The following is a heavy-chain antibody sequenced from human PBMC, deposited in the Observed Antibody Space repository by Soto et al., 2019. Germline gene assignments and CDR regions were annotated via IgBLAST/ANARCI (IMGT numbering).Heavy chain of an antibody. CDR3: ARKGAVVAATTWSYYYYMDV. J-gene: IGHJ6*03. D-gene: IGHD2-15*01. Sequence: ASVKVSCKASGYTFTSYAMHWVRQAPGQRLEWMGWINAGNGNTKYSQKFQGRVTITRDTSASTAYMELSSLRSEDTAVYYCARKGAVVAATTWSYYYYMDVWGKGTTVTVS. CDR2: INAGNGNT. CDR1: GYTFTSYA. V-gene: IGHV1-3*01.